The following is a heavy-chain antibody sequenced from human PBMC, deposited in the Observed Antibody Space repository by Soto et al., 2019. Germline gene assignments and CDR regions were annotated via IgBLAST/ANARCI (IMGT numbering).Heavy chain of an antibody. V-gene: IGHV3-7*04. CDR3: ARHDYYDSSGSSYYGMDV. D-gene: IGHD3-22*01. J-gene: IGHJ6*02. CDR2: IKQDGSQK. Sequence: PGGSLRLSCAASGFTFSRYWMSWVRQGPGKGLEWVANIKQDGSQKNYVDSVKGRVTISRDNAKNSLYLQMNSLRAEDTAVYYYARHDYYDSSGSSYYGMDVWGQGTTVTVSS. CDR1: GFTFSRYW.